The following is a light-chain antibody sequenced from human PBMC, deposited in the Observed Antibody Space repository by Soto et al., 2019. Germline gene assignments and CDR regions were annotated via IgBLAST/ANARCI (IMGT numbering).Light chain of an antibody. Sequence: DIQMTQSPSSLSASVGDRVTISCRTSHSIRTYLNWYQQKLGKAPKVLIYAASNLQSGVPSRFSGSGSGTDFTLTISSLHPEDFATYYCHQGYNTSSPFGPGTKVDI. V-gene: IGKV1-39*01. J-gene: IGKJ3*01. CDR2: AAS. CDR3: HQGYNTSSP. CDR1: HSIRTY.